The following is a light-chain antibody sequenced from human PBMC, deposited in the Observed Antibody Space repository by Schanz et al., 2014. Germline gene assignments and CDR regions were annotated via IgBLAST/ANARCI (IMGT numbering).Light chain of an antibody. Sequence: EIVMTQSPATLSVSPGERATLSCRASQSVTNNLAWYQQKPGQAPRLLINGASTRATGIPARFSGSGSGTDFTLTISKLEPEDFAVYYCQQFGSSPWTFGQGTRVEI. CDR2: GAS. V-gene: IGKV3-15*01. CDR3: QQFGSSPWT. CDR1: QSVTNN. J-gene: IGKJ1*01.